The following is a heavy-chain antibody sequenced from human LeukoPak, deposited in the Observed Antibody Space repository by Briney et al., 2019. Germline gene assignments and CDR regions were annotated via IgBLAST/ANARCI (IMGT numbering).Heavy chain of an antibody. Sequence: PGGSLRLSCTASQFTFSIYAMSWVRQAPGKGLEWVAVIGDTGRAKYYADSVEGRFTASRDNSKNTLYLEMNSLRYDDTALYYCAREAAWGNWYFDLWGRGTLVTVSS. CDR1: QFTFSIYA. V-gene: IGHV3-30*03. J-gene: IGHJ2*01. CDR2: IGDTGRAK. CDR3: AREAAWGNWYFDL. D-gene: IGHD3-16*01.